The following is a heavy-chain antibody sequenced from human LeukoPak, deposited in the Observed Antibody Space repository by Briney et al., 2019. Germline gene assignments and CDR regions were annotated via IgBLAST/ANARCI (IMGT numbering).Heavy chain of an antibody. D-gene: IGHD3-3*01. CDR2: IRYDGSNK. CDR3: AKDHYDFWSGYNYYYYYYMDV. Sequence: GGSLRLXCAASGFTFSSYGMHWVRQAPGKGLEWVAFIRYDGSNKYYADSVKGRFTISRDNSKNTLYLQMNSLRAEDTAVYYCAKDHYDFWSGYNYYYYYYMDVWGKGTTVTVSS. CDR1: GFTFSSYG. V-gene: IGHV3-30*02. J-gene: IGHJ6*03.